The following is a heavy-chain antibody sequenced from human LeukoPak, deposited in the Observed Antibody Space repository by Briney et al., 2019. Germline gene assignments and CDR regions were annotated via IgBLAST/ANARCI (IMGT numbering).Heavy chain of an antibody. Sequence: SETLSLTCTVSGGSISSSSYYWGWIRQPPGKGLEWIGSIYYSGSTYYNPSLKSRVTISVDTSKNQFSLKLSSVTAADTAVYYCARQVGYSYGRFGYWGQGTLVTVSS. CDR3: ARQVGYSYGRFGY. J-gene: IGHJ4*02. V-gene: IGHV4-39*01. CDR1: GGSISSSSYY. CDR2: IYYSGST. D-gene: IGHD5-18*01.